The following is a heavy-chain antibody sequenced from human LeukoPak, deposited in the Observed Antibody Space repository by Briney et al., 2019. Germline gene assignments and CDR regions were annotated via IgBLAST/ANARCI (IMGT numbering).Heavy chain of an antibody. CDR3: AKDSIAAVGWNWFDP. Sequence: GGSLRLSCAASGFTFSNVWMNWVRQAPGKGLEWVGRIKSKTDGGTTNYAAPVKGTFTISRDDSKNTLYLQMNSLRAEDTAVYFCAKDSIAAVGWNWFDPWGQGTLVTVSS. CDR1: GFTFSNVW. D-gene: IGHD6-13*01. CDR2: IKSKTDGGTT. V-gene: IGHV3-15*01. J-gene: IGHJ5*02.